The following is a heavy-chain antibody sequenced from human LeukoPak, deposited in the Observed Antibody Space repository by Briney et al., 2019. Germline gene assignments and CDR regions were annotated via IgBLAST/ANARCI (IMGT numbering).Heavy chain of an antibody. CDR2: IYHSGDK. D-gene: IGHD6-6*01. CDR3: AKTARVPFH. V-gene: IGHV4-59*08. J-gene: IGHJ4*02. Sequence: SQTPSLTCTVSGDSITTTYWSWIRQPPGKTLECLGYIYHSGDKMYNPSLRGQLTMSLDTSKNQVSLRLTSVTAADTAVYFCAKTARVPFHWGQGTLVTVSS. CDR1: GDSITTTY.